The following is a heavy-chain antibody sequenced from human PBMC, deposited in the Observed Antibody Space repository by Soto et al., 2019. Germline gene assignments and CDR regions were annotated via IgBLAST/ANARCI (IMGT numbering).Heavy chain of an antibody. CDR1: GFTFSSNY. Sequence: GGSLRLSCAASGFTFSSNYMSWVRQAPGKGLEWVSVIYSGGSTYYADSVKGRFTISRHNSKNTLYLQMNSLRAEDTAVYYCATNPQYSSSWYDCDYWGQGTLVTVSS. CDR3: ATNPQYSSSWYDCDY. J-gene: IGHJ4*02. V-gene: IGHV3-53*04. CDR2: IYSGGST. D-gene: IGHD6-13*01.